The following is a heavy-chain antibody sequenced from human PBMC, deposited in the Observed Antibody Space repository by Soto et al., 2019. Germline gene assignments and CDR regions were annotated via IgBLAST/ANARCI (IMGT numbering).Heavy chain of an antibody. CDR3: ARHLGYCSSTSCSYYYYGMDV. Sequence: ASVKVSCKASGGAFRSYAISWVRQAPGQGLEWMGGIIPIFGTANYAQKFQGRVTITADESTSTAYMELSSLRSEDTAVYYCARHLGYCSSTSCSYYYYGMDVWGQGTTVTVSS. D-gene: IGHD2-2*01. J-gene: IGHJ6*02. CDR1: GGAFRSYA. CDR2: IIPIFGTA. V-gene: IGHV1-69*13.